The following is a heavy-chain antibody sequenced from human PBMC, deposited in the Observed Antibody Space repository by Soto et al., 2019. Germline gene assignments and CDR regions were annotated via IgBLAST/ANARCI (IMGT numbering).Heavy chain of an antibody. CDR1: GGSFSGYY. CDR3: ARLDRGVVVITSYAYYFDY. V-gene: IGHV4-34*01. J-gene: IGHJ4*02. D-gene: IGHD3-22*01. CDR2: INHSGST. Sequence: SETLSLTCAVYGGSFSGYYWSWIRQPPGKGLEWIGEINHSGSTNYNPSLKSRVTISVDTSKNQFSLKLSSVTAADTAVYYCARLDRGVVVITSYAYYFDYWGQGTLVTVSS.